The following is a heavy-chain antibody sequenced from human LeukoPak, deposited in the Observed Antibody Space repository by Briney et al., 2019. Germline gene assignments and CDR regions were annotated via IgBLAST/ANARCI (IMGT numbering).Heavy chain of an antibody. CDR3: ARDEGGSGSYNDY. CDR1: GFTFSSYS. D-gene: IGHD3-10*01. Sequence: PGGSLRLSCAASGFTFSSYSMNWVRQAPGKGLEWVSSISSSSSYIYYADSVKGRFTISRDNAKNSLYLQMNSLRAEDTALYYCARDEGGSGSYNDYWGQGTLVTVSS. J-gene: IGHJ4*02. CDR2: ISSSSSYI. V-gene: IGHV3-21*04.